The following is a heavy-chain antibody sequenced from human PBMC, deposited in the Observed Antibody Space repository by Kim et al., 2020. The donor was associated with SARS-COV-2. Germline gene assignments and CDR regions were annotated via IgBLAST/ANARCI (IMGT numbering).Heavy chain of an antibody. CDR3: AREYSSGWPAFDY. V-gene: IGHV1-69*13. Sequence: SVKVSCKASGGTFSSYAISWVRQAPGQGLEWMGGIIPIFGTANYAQKFQGRVTITADESTSTAYMELSSLRSEDTAVYYCAREYSSGWPAFDYWGQGTLVTVSS. CDR2: IIPIFGTA. J-gene: IGHJ4*02. CDR1: GGTFSSYA. D-gene: IGHD6-19*01.